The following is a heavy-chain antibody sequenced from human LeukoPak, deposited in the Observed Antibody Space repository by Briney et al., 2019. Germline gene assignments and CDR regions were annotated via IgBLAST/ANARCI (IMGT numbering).Heavy chain of an antibody. D-gene: IGHD5-24*01. CDR3: ARDFSPDGYNPTPGGY. CDR1: GGTFSSYA. Sequence: SVKVSCKASGGTFSSYAISWVRQAPGQGLEWMGRIIPILGIANYAQKFQGRVTITADKSTSTAYMELSSLRSEDTAVYYCARDFSPDGYNPTPGGYWGQGTVVTVSS. CDR2: IIPILGIA. J-gene: IGHJ4*02. V-gene: IGHV1-69*04.